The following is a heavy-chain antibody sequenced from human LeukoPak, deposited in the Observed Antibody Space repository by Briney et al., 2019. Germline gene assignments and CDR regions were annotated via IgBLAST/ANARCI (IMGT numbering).Heavy chain of an antibody. CDR2: INPNSGGT. CDR3: ARVFDSGSQAYFYYMDV. V-gene: IGHV1-2*02. Sequence: ASVKVSCKASGYTFTGYYMHWVRQAPGQGLEWMGWINPNSGGTNYAQKFQDRVTMTRDTSITTAYMDMSRLRSDDTAVYYCARVFDSGSQAYFYYMDVWGKGTTVTISS. D-gene: IGHD3-10*01. J-gene: IGHJ6*03. CDR1: GYTFTGYY.